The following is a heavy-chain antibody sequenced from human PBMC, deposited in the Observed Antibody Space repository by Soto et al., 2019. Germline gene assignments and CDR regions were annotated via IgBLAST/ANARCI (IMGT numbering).Heavy chain of an antibody. CDR2: IKQDGSEK. J-gene: IGHJ3*02. Sequence: PGGSLRLSCAASGFTFSSYWMSWVRQAPGKGLEWVANIKQDGSEKYYVDSVKGRFTISRDNAKNSLYLQMNSLRAEDTAVYYSVVVVVAAKVDAFDIWGQGTMVTVSS. CDR3: VVVVVAAKVDAFDI. CDR1: GFTFSSYW. V-gene: IGHV3-7*01. D-gene: IGHD2-15*01.